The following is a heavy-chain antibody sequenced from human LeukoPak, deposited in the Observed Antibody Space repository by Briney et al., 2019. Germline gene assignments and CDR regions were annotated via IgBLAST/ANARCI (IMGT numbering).Heavy chain of an antibody. Sequence: ASVKVSCKASGYTFTGYYMHWVRQAPGQGLEWMGWINPNSGGTNYAQKFQGWVTMTRDTSISTAYMELSRLRSDDTAVYYCARSLPYYYYGMDVWGQGTTATVSS. V-gene: IGHV1-2*04. CDR1: GYTFTGYY. CDR2: INPNSGGT. CDR3: ARSLPYYYYGMDV. J-gene: IGHJ6*02.